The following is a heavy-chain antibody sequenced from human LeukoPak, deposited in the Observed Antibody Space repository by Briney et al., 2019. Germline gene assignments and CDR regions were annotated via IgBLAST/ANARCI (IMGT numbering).Heavy chain of an antibody. Sequence: SETLSLTCTVSGGFISSYYWSWIRQPAGKGLEWIGRIYTSGSTNYNPSLKSRVTMSVDTSKNQFSLKLSSVTAADTAVYYCARAPMVRGVIPYFDYWGQGTLVTVSS. J-gene: IGHJ4*02. D-gene: IGHD3-10*01. CDR1: GGFISSYY. CDR3: ARAPMVRGVIPYFDY. CDR2: IYTSGST. V-gene: IGHV4-4*07.